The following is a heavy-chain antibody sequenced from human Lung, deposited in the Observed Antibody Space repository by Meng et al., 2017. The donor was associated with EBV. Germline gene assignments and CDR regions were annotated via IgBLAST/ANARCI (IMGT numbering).Heavy chain of an antibody. CDR3: ARPSIAVAGWDY. CDR2: IYYSGST. V-gene: IGHV4-39*01. CDR1: GGSISSSSYY. D-gene: IGHD6-19*01. Sequence: QVQLQEPGPGLVKPSETLSLTCTVSGGSISSSSYYWGWIRQPPGKGLEWIGSIYYSGSTYYNPSLKSRVTISVDTSKNQFSLKLSSVTAADTAVYYCARPSIAVAGWDYWGQGTLVTVSS. J-gene: IGHJ4*02.